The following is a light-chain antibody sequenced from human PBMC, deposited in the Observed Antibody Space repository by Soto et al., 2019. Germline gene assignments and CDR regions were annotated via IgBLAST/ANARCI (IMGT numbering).Light chain of an antibody. V-gene: IGKV1-33*01. CDR3: QQYDSLPLT. CDR1: QDISNY. CDR2: DAS. J-gene: IGKJ3*01. Sequence: DIQLTQSPSSLSASVGDRVTVTCQASQDISNYLNWFQQKPGKAPKVLIFDASILETGVPSRFRGSGSGTHFTFTISSLQPEDIATYYCQQYDSLPLTFGPGTKVDI.